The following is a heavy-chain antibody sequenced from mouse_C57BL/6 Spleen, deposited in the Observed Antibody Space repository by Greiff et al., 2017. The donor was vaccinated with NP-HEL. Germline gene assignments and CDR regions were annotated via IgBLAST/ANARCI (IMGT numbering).Heavy chain of an antibody. V-gene: IGHV1-52*01. D-gene: IGHD1-1*01. J-gene: IGHJ2*01. Sequence: VQLQQPGAELVRPGSSVKLSCKASGYTFTSYWMHWVKQRPIQGLEWIGNIDPSDSETPYNQKFKDKATLTVDKSSSTAYMQLSSLTSEDSAVYYCARIHYGSREGDYWGQGTTLTVSS. CDR2: IDPSDSET. CDR1: GYTFTSYW. CDR3: ARIHYGSREGDY.